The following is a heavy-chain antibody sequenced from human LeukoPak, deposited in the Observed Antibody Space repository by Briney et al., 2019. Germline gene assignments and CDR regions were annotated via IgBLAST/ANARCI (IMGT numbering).Heavy chain of an antibody. V-gene: IGHV4-34*01. CDR2: INHSGNS. CDR1: GGSLSDYH. D-gene: IGHD2-2*01. CDR3: ARTILVVPTSYFYFYHMDV. J-gene: IGHJ6*03. Sequence: SETLSLTCGISGGSLSDYHWTWIRQPPGKGLEWIGEINHSGNSNYNPSLKSRVTISVDTSKNQFSLSLSSVTAADAAVYYCARTILVVPTSYFYFYHMDVWGKGTTVTVSS.